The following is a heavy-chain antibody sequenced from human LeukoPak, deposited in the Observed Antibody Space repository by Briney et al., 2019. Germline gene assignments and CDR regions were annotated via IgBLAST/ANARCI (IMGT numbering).Heavy chain of an antibody. J-gene: IGHJ4*02. D-gene: IGHD6-19*01. Sequence: GGSLRLSCAASGFTFSSHWMSWVRQAPGKGLEWVANIKQDGSEKHYVDSVKGRFTISRDNAENSLYLQMNTLRAEDTAVYYCARDSSSGWNSLFDYWGQGTLVTVSS. CDR2: IKQDGSEK. CDR3: ARDSSSGWNSLFDY. V-gene: IGHV3-7*01. CDR1: GFTFSSHW.